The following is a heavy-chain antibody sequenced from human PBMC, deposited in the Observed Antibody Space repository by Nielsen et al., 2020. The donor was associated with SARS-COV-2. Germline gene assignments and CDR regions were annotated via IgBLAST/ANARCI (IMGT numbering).Heavy chain of an antibody. CDR1: GYTLTGYY. D-gene: IGHD5-18*01. CDR2: INPSGGST. J-gene: IGHJ4*02. V-gene: IGHV1-46*01. Sequence: ASVKVSCKASGYTLTGYYMHWVRQAPGQGLEWMGIINPSGGSTSYAQKFQGRVTMTRDTSTSTVYMELSSLRSEDMAVYYCARVRYSYGPLGYWGQGTLVTVSS. CDR3: ARVRYSYGPLGY.